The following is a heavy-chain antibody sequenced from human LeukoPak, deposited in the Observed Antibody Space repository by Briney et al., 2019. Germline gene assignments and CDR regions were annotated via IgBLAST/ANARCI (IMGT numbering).Heavy chain of an antibody. CDR1: GFTFSTYT. CDR3: AKVAKYYYGSETYYFFEH. Sequence: GGSLRLSCAASGFTFSTYTMNWVRLAPGKGLEWVANINQDGTEKYYVDSVKGRFTISRDNAKNSLNLQMNSLRVEDTAVYYCAKVAKYYYGSETYYFFEHWGQGTPVTASS. CDR2: INQDGTEK. V-gene: IGHV3-7*01. D-gene: IGHD3-10*01. J-gene: IGHJ4*02.